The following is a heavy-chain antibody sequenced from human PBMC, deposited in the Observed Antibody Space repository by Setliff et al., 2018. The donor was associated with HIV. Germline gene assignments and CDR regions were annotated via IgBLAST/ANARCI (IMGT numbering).Heavy chain of an antibody. Sequence: PSETLSLTCSVSGARINTRNHFWSWVRQPAGKGLEWIGRFYAAGGTSFNPSLKTRVTMSVDTAKDRFSLKLSSVTVADTAVYFCGRDVQLTWQSDYFDPWGQGISVTVSS. J-gene: IGHJ5*02. CDR3: GRDVQLTWQSDYFDP. V-gene: IGHV4-61*02. CDR2: FYAAGGT. D-gene: IGHD3-10*01. CDR1: GARINTRNHF.